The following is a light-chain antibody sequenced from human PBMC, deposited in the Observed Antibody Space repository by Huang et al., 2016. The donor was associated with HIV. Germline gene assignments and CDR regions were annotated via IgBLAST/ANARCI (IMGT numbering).Light chain of an antibody. Sequence: DIQMTQSPSSLSASVGDRVTISCRASQTIDTYLNWYQQIPGRAPRLLIYAASNLQSGVPSRFSGRGSGRDFTLTISNLQPEDSATYFCQHRYTTPLTFGGGTKVEIK. CDR2: AAS. CDR1: QTIDTY. CDR3: QHRYTTPLT. V-gene: IGKV1-39*01. J-gene: IGKJ4*01.